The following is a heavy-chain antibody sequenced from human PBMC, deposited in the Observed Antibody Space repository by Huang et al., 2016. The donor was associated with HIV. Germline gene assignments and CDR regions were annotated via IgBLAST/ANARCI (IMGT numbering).Heavy chain of an antibody. CDR3: TRAFNFLSYDTSGKSAFEL. CDR2: INGYSGNT. D-gene: IGHD3-22*01. J-gene: IGHJ3*01. V-gene: IGHV1-3*01. CDR1: GYTFTANA. Sequence: QVQLVQSGAEVKKPGASVRVSCTASGYTFTANAIHWVRQAPGQRPEWLGWINGYSGNTKNSPKFQGRVTMTRELSVTTAYMELSGLRSADTGVYDCTRAFNFLSYDTSGKSAFELWGQGTMVTVSS.